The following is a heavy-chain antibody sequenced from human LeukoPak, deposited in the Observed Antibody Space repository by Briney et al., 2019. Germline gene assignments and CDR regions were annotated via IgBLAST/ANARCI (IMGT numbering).Heavy chain of an antibody. Sequence: ASVKVSCKASGYTFTGYYMHWVRQAPGQGLEWMGRINPNSGGTNYAQKFQGRVTMTRDTSISTAYMELSRLRSDDTAVYYCARVYKLENCFDYWGQGTLVTVSS. CDR1: GYTFTGYY. J-gene: IGHJ4*02. V-gene: IGHV1-2*06. D-gene: IGHD3-10*01. CDR3: ARVYKLENCFDY. CDR2: INPNSGGT.